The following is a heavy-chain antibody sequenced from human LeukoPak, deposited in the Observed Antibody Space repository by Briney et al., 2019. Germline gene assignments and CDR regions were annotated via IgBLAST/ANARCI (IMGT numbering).Heavy chain of an antibody. CDR3: ARLISSSWYHEVLLGRDY. V-gene: IGHV4-39*01. D-gene: IGHD6-13*01. CDR2: IYYSGSI. Sequence: PSETLSLTCTVSGGSISSSNYYWGWIRQPPGKGLEWIGSIYYSGSIYYNPSLKSRVTISVDTSKNQFSLKLSSVTAADTAVYYCARLISSSWYHEVLLGRDYWGQGTLVTVSS. CDR1: GGSISSSNYY. J-gene: IGHJ4*02.